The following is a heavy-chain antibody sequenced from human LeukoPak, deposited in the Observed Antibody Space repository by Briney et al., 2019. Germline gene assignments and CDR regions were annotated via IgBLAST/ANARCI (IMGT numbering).Heavy chain of an antibody. D-gene: IGHD2-2*01. CDR3: ARQVPGGDIVVVPAALDY. V-gene: IGHV4-59*08. CDR2: IYYSGST. J-gene: IGHJ4*02. CDR1: GGSISSYY. Sequence: PSETLSLTCTVSGGSISSYYWSWIRQPPGKGLEWIGYIYYSGSTDYNPSLKSRVTISVDTSKNQFSLKLSSVTAADTAVYYCARQVPGGDIVVVPAALDYWGQGTLVTVSS.